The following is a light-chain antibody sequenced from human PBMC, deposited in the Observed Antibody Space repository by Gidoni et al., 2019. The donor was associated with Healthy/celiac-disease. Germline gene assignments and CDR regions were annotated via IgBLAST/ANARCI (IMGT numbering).Light chain of an antibody. CDR3: QQSYSTPPLT. CDR1: QSIRSY. V-gene: IGKV1-39*01. J-gene: IGKJ4*01. Sequence: DIQMTQSPSSLSASVGDSVTITCRASQSIRSYLNWYQQKPGKAPKLLIYAASSLQSGVPSRFSGSGSGTDFTLTISSLQREDFATYYCQQSYSTPPLTFXGXTKVEIK. CDR2: AAS.